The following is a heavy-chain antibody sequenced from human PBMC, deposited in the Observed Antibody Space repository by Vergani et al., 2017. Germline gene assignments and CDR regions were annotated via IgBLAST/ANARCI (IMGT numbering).Heavy chain of an antibody. CDR2: VNPNSGGT. CDR1: GFTFSGYY. D-gene: IGHD3-16*01. V-gene: IGHV1-2*02. J-gene: IGHJ4*02. CDR3: ARDTRGGEWSGGY. Sequence: QVQLVQSGAEVKKPGASVKVSCKTSGFTFSGYYIHWVRQAPGQGLEWMGWVNPNSGGTNYAQKFQGRVTMTRDTSINTAYMVLNRLKSDDTAMYYCARDTRGGEWSGGYWGQGTLVTVSS.